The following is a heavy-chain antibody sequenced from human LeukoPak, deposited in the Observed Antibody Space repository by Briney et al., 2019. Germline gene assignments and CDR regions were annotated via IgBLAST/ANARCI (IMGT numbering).Heavy chain of an antibody. CDR1: GFTFSSYA. J-gene: IGHJ4*02. D-gene: IGHD4-23*01. CDR3: ANQPTVVTPNADY. V-gene: IGHV3-64*04. CDR2: ISSNGGST. Sequence: GGSLRLSCSASGFTFSSYAMHWVRQAPGKGLEYVSAISSNGGSTYYADSVKGRFTISRDNSKNTLYLQMNSLRAEDTAVYYCANQPTVVTPNADYWGQGTLVTVSS.